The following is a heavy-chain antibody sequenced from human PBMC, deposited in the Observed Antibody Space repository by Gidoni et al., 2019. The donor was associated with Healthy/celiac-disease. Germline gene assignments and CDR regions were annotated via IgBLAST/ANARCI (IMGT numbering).Heavy chain of an antibody. CDR2: MNPNSGNT. D-gene: IGHD6-13*01. CDR1: GYTFTSYD. J-gene: IGHJ6*02. Sequence: QVQLVQSGAEVNKPGASVKVSCKASGYTFTSYDLNWVRLANGQGLEWMGWMNPNSGNTGYAQKFQGRVTMTRNTSISTAYMELSSLRSEDTAVYYCARGRYSSSSGYSSSWYSLGGYYYYGMDVWGQGTTVTVSS. V-gene: IGHV1-8*01. CDR3: ARGRYSSSSGYSSSWYSLGGYYYYGMDV.